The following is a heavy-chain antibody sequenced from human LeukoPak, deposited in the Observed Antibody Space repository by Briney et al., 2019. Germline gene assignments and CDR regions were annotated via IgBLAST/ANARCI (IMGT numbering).Heavy chain of an antibody. J-gene: IGHJ5*02. CDR3: ARAWGSGWYTWFDP. CDR1: GASLSGNSYY. D-gene: IGHD6-19*01. Sequence: SETLSLTCAVSGASLSGNSYYWGWIRQPPGKGLEWIGNIYYSGSTHYNPSLKSRVTMSVDTSKNQFSLRLNSVTAADTAVYYCARAWGSGWYTWFDPWGQGTLVTVSS. V-gene: IGHV4-39*01. CDR2: IYYSGST.